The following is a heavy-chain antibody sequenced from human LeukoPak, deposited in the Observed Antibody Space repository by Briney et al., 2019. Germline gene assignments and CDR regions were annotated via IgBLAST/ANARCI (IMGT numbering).Heavy chain of an antibody. V-gene: IGHV3-23*01. Sequence: GGSLRLSRAASGFTFSNYAMSWVRQAPGKGLEWVAGITDSGDSTSFSDSVKGRFTISRHNSKNTLYLQMSSLRVEDTAIYYCVRERMNVLRSLEWSTFDYWGQGTLAIVSS. J-gene: IGHJ4*02. CDR3: VRERMNVLRSLEWSTFDY. CDR1: GFTFSNYA. D-gene: IGHD3-3*01. CDR2: ITDSGDST.